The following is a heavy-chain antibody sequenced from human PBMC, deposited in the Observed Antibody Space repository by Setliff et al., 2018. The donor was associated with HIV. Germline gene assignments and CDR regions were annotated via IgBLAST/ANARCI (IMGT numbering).Heavy chain of an antibody. J-gene: IGHJ6*02. V-gene: IGHV5-51*01. CDR3: AKHLSPGSGWYSKARGMDV. CDR1: GYSITTYW. CDR2: IYPGDSDS. Sequence: GESLKISCKASGYSITTYWIGWVRQMPGKGLEWVGFIYPGDSDSRYSPSFQGQVTISADRSISTAYLQWSSLKASDTAMYYCAKHLSPGSGWYSKARGMDVWGQGTTVTVSS. D-gene: IGHD6-19*01.